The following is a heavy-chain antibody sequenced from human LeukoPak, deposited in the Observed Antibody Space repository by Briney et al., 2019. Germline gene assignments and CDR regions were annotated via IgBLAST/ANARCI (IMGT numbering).Heavy chain of an antibody. Sequence: PSETLPLTCTVSGDSINSGGYYWSWIRQHPGKGLEWIGFIYYTGYTYSNPSLKSRFAISLDTSKNQFSLKLNSVTAADTAVYYCARDPGGFGELFGTSGLDVWGQGTTVLVSS. CDR2: IYYTGYT. CDR3: ARDPGGFGELFGTSGLDV. J-gene: IGHJ6*02. CDR1: GDSINSGGYY. V-gene: IGHV4-31*03. D-gene: IGHD3-10*01.